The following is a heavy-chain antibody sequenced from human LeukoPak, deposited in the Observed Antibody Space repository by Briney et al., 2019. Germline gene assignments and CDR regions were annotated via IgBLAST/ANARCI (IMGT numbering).Heavy chain of an antibody. V-gene: IGHV3-66*01. D-gene: IGHD3-22*01. J-gene: IGHJ4*02. CDR3: ARGHDYDSSVAY. CDR1: GFIFSTYW. CDR2: IYSGGST. Sequence: GGSLRLSCAASGFIFSTYWMTWVRQAPGKGLEWVSVIYSGGSTYYADSVKGRFTISRDNSKNTVDLQMNSLRAEDTAVYYCARGHDYDSSVAYWGQGTLVTVSS.